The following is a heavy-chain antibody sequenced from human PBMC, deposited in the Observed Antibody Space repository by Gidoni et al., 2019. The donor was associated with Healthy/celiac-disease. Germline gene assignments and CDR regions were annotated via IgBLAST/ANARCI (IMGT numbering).Heavy chain of an antibody. CDR3: TTYSSSWYYGGAFDI. Sequence: EVQLVESGGGLVKPGGSLRLSCAASGFIFSNAWMSWVRQAPGKGLEWVGHIKSKTDGGTTDYAAPVKGRFTISRDDSKNTLYLQMNSLKTEDTAVYYCTTYSSSWYYGGAFDIWGQGTMVTVFS. CDR1: GFIFSNAW. J-gene: IGHJ3*02. D-gene: IGHD6-13*01. V-gene: IGHV3-15*01. CDR2: IKSKTDGGTT.